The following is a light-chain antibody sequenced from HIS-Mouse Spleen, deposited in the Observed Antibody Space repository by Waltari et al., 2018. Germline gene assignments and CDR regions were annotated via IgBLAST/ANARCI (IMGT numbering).Light chain of an antibody. CDR2: EVR. V-gene: IGLV2-14*01. CDR1: SSDVGGYNY. CDR3: SSYTSSSTYV. Sequence: QSALTQPASVSGSPGQSITISCTGTSSDVGGYNYVSWYQQHPGKAPKLMIYEVRNRPLGVSNRFSGSKSGNTASLTISGLQAEDEADYYCSSYTSSSTYVFGTGTKVTVL. J-gene: IGLJ1*01.